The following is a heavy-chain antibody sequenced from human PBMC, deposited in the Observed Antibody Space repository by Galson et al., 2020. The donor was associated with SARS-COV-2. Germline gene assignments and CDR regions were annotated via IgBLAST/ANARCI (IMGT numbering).Heavy chain of an antibody. V-gene: IGHV4-34*01. J-gene: IGHJ6*03. CDR2: INHSGST. D-gene: IGHD2-15*01. CDR1: SGSFSGYY. CDR3: ARLGYCSGGSCRSNYDYYYMVV. Sequence: SETLSLTCAVYSGSFSGYYWSWIRQPPGKGLEWIGEINHSGSTNYNPSLKTLVTISVNTSTTQFSRKLSSVTPADTAVYYCARLGYCSGGSCRSNYDYYYMVVWGKGTTVTVSS.